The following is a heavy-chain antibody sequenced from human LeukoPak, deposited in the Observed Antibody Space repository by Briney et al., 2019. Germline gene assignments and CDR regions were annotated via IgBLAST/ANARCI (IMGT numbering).Heavy chain of an antibody. Sequence: PGGSLRLSCAASGFTFSSYAMSWVRQAPGKGLEWVSGISSNGAVTYYADSVKGRFTISRDNSKNTLYLQMNGLRAEDTAVYYCAKGTRAFREPNIGFDCWGQGTLVTVSS. CDR3: AKGTRAFREPNIGFDC. D-gene: IGHD1-14*01. J-gene: IGHJ4*02. CDR1: GFTFSSYA. CDR2: ISSNGAVT. V-gene: IGHV3-23*01.